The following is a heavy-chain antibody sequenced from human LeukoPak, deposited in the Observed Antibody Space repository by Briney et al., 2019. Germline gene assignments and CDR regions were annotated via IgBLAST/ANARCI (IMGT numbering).Heavy chain of an antibody. V-gene: IGHV3-21*01. CDR3: ARAVGTYYDILTGYSGYYFDY. Sequence: GGSLRLSCAASGFTFSSYSMNWVRQAPGKGLEWVSSISSSSYIYYADSVKGRFTISRDNAKNSLYLQMNSLRAEDTAVYYCARAVGTYYDILTGYSGYYFDYWGQGTLVTVSS. J-gene: IGHJ4*02. CDR1: GFTFSSYS. CDR2: ISSSSYI. D-gene: IGHD3-9*01.